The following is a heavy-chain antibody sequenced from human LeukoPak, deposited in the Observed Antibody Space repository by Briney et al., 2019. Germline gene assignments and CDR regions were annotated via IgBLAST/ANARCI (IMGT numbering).Heavy chain of an antibody. Sequence: GGSLRLSCAASGFSFSSYGMHWVRQAPGKGLEWVAVIWYDGSKKYYADSVKGRFIISRDNSRNTLYLQMNSLRVEDTTVYYCAKCRSLSPASATNYWGQGTLVTVSS. V-gene: IGHV3-33*06. D-gene: IGHD2-15*01. J-gene: IGHJ4*02. CDR1: GFSFSSYG. CDR2: IWYDGSKK. CDR3: AKCRSLSPASATNY.